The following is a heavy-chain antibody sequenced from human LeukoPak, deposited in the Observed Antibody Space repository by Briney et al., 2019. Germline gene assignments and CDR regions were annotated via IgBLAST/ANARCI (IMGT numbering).Heavy chain of an antibody. Sequence: GGSLRLSCSASGFTFTSDAMHWVRQAPGQGLEYVSGISSNGGSTYYADSVKGRFTISRDNSKNTLYLQMSSLRPEDTAVHHCVKGGSSTWSWFDPWGQGTLVTVSS. CDR1: GFTFTSDA. CDR2: ISSNGGST. J-gene: IGHJ5*02. V-gene: IGHV3-64D*09. D-gene: IGHD6-13*01. CDR3: VKGGSSTWSWFDP.